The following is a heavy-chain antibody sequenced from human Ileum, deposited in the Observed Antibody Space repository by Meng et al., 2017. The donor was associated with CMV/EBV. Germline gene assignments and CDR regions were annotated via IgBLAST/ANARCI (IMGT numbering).Heavy chain of an antibody. V-gene: IGHV1-2*02. CDR3: ARRVPAAIRRAVGLWWFDP. Sequence: ASVKVSCKASGYTFTGYYMHWVRQAPGQGLEWMGWINPNSGGTNYAQKFQGRVTMTRDTSISTAYMELSSLRSEDTAVYYCARRVPAAIRRAVGLWWFDPWGQGTLVTVSS. J-gene: IGHJ5*02. CDR2: INPNSGGT. CDR1: GYTFTGYY. D-gene: IGHD2-2*01.